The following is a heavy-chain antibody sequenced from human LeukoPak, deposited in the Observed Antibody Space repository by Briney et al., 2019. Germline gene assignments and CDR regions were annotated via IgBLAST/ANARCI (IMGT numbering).Heavy chain of an antibody. D-gene: IGHD3-10*01. CDR2: INPNSGGT. Sequence: GASVKVSCKASGYTFTGYYMHWVRQAPGQGLEWMGWINPNSGGTNYAQKFQGRVTMTRDTSISTAYMELSRLRSDDTAVYYCARVTRITMVRGVINPYYFDYWGQGTLVTVSS. J-gene: IGHJ4*02. CDR3: ARVTRITMVRGVINPYYFDY. CDR1: GYTFTGYY. V-gene: IGHV1-2*02.